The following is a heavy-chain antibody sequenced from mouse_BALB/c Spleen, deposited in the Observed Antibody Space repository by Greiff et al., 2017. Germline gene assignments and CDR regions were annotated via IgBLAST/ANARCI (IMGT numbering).Heavy chain of an antibody. J-gene: IGHJ2*01. Sequence: QVQLQQSGPELVKPGASVKISCKASGYAFSSSWMNWVKQRPGQGLEWIGRIYPGDGDTNYNGKFKGKATLTADKSSSTAYMQLSSLTSVDSAVYFCAREAITTVVDYWGQGTTLTVSS. CDR1: GYAFSSSW. CDR3: AREAITTVVDY. V-gene: IGHV1-82*01. CDR2: IYPGDGDT. D-gene: IGHD1-1*01.